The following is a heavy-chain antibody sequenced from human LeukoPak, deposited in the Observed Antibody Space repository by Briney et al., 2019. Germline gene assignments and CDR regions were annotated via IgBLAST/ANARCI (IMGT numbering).Heavy chain of an antibody. CDR1: GFTFSNYA. J-gene: IGHJ4*02. D-gene: IGHD3-9*01. V-gene: IGHV3-23*01. CDR3: AKWGDNDVLTGYYVSDY. Sequence: PGGSLRLSCAASGFTFSNYAMSWVRQAPGKGLEWVSAITGGGSGIYYADSMKSRFTISRDNSKNTLYLQINSLRAEDTAVYYCAKWGDNDVLTGYYVSDYWGQGTLVTVSS. CDR2: ITGGGSGI.